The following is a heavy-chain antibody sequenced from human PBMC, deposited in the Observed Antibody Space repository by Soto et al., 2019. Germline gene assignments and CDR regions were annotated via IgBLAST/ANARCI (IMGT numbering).Heavy chain of an antibody. CDR1: GFTFSSYD. CDR2: IGTAGDT. D-gene: IGHD6-13*01. V-gene: IGHV3-13*04. CDR3: ARAMRGSSWPYFDY. J-gene: IGHJ4*02. Sequence: HPGGSLRLSCAASGFTFSSYDMHWVRQATGKGLEWVSAIGTAGDTYYPGSVKGRFTISRENAKNSLYLQMNSLRAGDTAVYYCARAMRGSSWPYFDYWGQGPLVTVSS.